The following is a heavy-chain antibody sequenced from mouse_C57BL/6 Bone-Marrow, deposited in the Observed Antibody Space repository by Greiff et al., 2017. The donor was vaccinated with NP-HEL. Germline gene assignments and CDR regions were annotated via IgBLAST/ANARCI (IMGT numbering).Heavy chain of an antibody. CDR3: ARYGYDDAMDY. J-gene: IGHJ4*01. CDR2: ISDGGSYT. D-gene: IGHD2-2*01. Sequence: EVKVVESGGGLVKPGGSLKLSCAASGFTFSSYAMSWVRQTPETRLEWVATISDGGSYTYYPDNVKGRFTISRDNAKNNLYLQMSHLKSEDTAMYYCARYGYDDAMDYWGQGTSVTVSS. V-gene: IGHV5-4*03. CDR1: GFTFSSYA.